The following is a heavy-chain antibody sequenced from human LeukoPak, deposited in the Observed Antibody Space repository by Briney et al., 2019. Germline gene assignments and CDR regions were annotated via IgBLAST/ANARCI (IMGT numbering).Heavy chain of an antibody. Sequence: GGSLRLSCAASGFTYSNYDMHWVRQGPGGGLEWVSAIGIADDTHYADSVKGRFTISRANARHSLYLQINSLRDGDTAVYYCVRGGIRVSGIDAFDIWGQGTVVTVSS. CDR2: IGIADDT. CDR1: GFTYSNYD. J-gene: IGHJ3*02. D-gene: IGHD5/OR15-5a*01. V-gene: IGHV3-13*01. CDR3: VRGGIRVSGIDAFDI.